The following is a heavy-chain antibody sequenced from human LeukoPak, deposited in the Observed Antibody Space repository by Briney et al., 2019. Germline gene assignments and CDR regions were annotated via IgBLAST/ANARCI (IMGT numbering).Heavy chain of an antibody. D-gene: IGHD2-15*01. V-gene: IGHV3-23*01. J-gene: IGHJ4*02. Sequence: GGSLRLSCAASGFTFSSYAMSWVRQAPGKGLEWVSAIRGSGDRTHYADSVKGRFTISRDNSKNTLYLQMNSLRAEDTAVYYCAKGWEGRYCSGGSCYVGDYWGQGTLVTVSS. CDR3: AKGWEGRYCSGGSCYVGDY. CDR2: IRGSGDRT. CDR1: GFTFSSYA.